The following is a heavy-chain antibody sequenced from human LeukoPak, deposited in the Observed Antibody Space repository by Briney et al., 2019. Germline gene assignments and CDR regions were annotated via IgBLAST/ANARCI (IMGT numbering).Heavy chain of an antibody. J-gene: IGHJ4*02. CDR2: ISSSGSTI. Sequence: QPGGSLRLSCAASGFTFSSYEMNWVRQAPGKGLEWVSYISSSGSTIYYADSVKGRFTISRDNAKNSLYLQMNSLRAGDTAVYYCASSRPYCTNGVCFYFDYWGQGTLVTVSS. V-gene: IGHV3-48*03. CDR1: GFTFSSYE. D-gene: IGHD2-8*01. CDR3: ASSRPYCTNGVCFYFDY.